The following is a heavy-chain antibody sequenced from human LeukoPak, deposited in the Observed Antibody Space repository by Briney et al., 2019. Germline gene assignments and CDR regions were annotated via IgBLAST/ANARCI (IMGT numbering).Heavy chain of an antibody. D-gene: IGHD4-17*01. CDR3: ARGVQNYGDPPLYYFDY. CDR1: GFTFSSYA. V-gene: IGHV3-64*01. J-gene: IGHJ4*02. Sequence: GGSLRLSCAASGFTFSSYAMHWVRQAPGKGLEYVSAISSNGGSTYYANSVKGRSTISRDNSKNTLYLQMGSLRAEDMAVYYCARGVQNYGDPPLYYFDYWGQGTLVTVSS. CDR2: ISSNGGST.